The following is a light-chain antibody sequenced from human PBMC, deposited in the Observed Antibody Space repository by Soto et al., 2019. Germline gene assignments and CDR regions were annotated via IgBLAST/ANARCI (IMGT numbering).Light chain of an antibody. CDR1: SSDVGGGKY. Sequence: QSALTQPPSASGAPGQSVTISCTGTSSDVGGGKYVSWYQQHPGKAPKLMIFEVNKRPSGVPDRFSGSKSGNTASLAVSGLRAEDEADYYCRSCEGSKSLGVFGIGTKLTVL. CDR2: EVN. V-gene: IGLV2-8*01. J-gene: IGLJ1*01. CDR3: RSCEGSKSLGV.